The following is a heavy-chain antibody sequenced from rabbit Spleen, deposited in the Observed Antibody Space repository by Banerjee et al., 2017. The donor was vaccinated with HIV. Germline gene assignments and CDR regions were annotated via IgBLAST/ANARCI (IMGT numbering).Heavy chain of an antibody. Sequence: EQLLESGGGLVKPEGSLTLTCTASGFSFSSDYDMCWVRQAPGKGLEWIGYIDPVFGITYYANWVNGRFSISRENAQNTVFLQMTSLTAADTATYFCARDGTGGSYFALWGQGTLVTVS. CDR3: ARDGTGGSYFAL. D-gene: IGHD8-1*01. V-gene: IGHV1S45*01. J-gene: IGHJ4*01. CDR2: IDPVFGIT. CDR1: GFSFSSDYD.